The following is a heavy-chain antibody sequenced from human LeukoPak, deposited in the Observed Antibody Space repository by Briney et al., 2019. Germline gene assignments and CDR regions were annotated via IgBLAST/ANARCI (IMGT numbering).Heavy chain of an antibody. J-gene: IGHJ6*03. V-gene: IGHV3-66*02. CDR3: ARDGVDFWSGVYYYYYMDV. CDR1: GFTVSSNY. D-gene: IGHD3-3*01. CDR2: IYSGGST. Sequence: PGGSLRLSCAASGFTVSSNYMSWVRQAPGKGLEWVSVIYSGGSTYYADSVKGRFTISRDNSKNTLYLQMNSLRAEDTAVYYCARDGVDFWSGVYYYYYMDVWGKGTTVTVSS.